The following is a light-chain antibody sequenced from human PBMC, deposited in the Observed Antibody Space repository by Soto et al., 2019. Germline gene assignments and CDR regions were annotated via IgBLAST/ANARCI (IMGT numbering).Light chain of an antibody. J-gene: IGKJ3*01. CDR1: QSVNNNY. V-gene: IGKV3-20*01. CDR2: GAS. CDR3: QQYGDSPFT. Sequence: EIMLTQSPGTLALSPGERATLSCRASQSVNNNYLTWYQQKRGQAPRLLLHGASSRTTGIPDRFSGSGSGTDFTLTISRLEPEDVAVYYCQQYGDSPFTFGPGTKVGIK.